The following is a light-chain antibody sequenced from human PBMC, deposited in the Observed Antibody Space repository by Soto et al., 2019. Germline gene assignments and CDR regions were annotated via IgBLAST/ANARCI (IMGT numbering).Light chain of an antibody. CDR1: QSISDY. CDR2: SIS. CDR3: LQTYTTPWT. Sequence: DIQMTQSPASLSASVGDRVAITCRASQSISDYLSWYQQKPGKAPKLLIYSISTVQSGVPSTFSGSGAGTDFTLTISSLQPEDFATYYCLQTYTTPWTFGQGTKVEIK. J-gene: IGKJ1*01. V-gene: IGKV1-39*01.